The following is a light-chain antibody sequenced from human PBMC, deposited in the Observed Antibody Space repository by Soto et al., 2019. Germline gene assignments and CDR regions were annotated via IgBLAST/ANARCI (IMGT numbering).Light chain of an antibody. V-gene: IGKV3-20*01. Sequence: EIVLTQSPGTLSLSPGERATLSCRASQSVRSNYLAWYQQKPGQAPRLLIYGASSRATGIPDRFSGSGSGTDFTLSSSRLEPEDFAVYYCQQYGSSPYTFGQGTKLEIK. CDR2: GAS. CDR1: QSVRSNY. J-gene: IGKJ2*01. CDR3: QQYGSSPYT.